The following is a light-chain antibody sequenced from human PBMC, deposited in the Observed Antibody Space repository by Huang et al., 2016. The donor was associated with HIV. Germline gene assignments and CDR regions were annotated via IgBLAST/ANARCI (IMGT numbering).Light chain of an antibody. CDR1: QSVSSY. V-gene: IGKV3-11*01. CDR2: DAS. CDR3: QQRSNWPRT. J-gene: IGKJ2*01. Sequence: EIVLTQSPATLSLSPGERATLSCRASQSVSSYLACYQQKPGQAPRLLIYDASNRATGIPARVSGSGSGTDFTRTISSLEPEDFAVYYCQQRSNWPRTFGQGTKLEIK.